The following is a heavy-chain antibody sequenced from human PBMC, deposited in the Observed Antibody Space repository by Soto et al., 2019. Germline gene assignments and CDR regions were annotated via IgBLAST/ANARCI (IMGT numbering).Heavy chain of an antibody. CDR1: GFTFSSYS. CDR2: ISCTRGYI. D-gene: IGHD2-2*01. J-gene: IGHJ4*02. Sequence: GGSLRLSCEVSGFTFSSYSMNWGGQGHGKGLEWFSSISCTRGYIYYAHSVKGPFTISTDTTKNSLYLQMTSLPDADTALYYCARDRQSTPCYAADFWGQGSLVTVSS. V-gene: IGHV3-21*01. CDR3: ARDRQSTPCYAADF.